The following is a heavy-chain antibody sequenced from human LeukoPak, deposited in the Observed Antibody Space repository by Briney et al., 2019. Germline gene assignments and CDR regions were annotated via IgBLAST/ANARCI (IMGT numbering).Heavy chain of an antibody. CDR3: ARGLTMVRGPPMGY. Sequence: ASVKVSCKASGYTFTSYDINWVRQATGQGLEWMGWMNPNSGNTVYAQKFQGRVTMTRNTSISTAYMELSSLKSEDTAVYYCARGLTMVRGPPMGYWGQGTPVTVSS. CDR1: GYTFTSYD. V-gene: IGHV1-8*01. CDR2: MNPNSGNT. D-gene: IGHD3-10*01. J-gene: IGHJ4*02.